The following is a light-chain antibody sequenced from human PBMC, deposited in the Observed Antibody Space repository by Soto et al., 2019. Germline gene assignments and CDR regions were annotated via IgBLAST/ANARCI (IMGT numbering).Light chain of an antibody. V-gene: IGLV2-14*01. Sequence: ALTQPASVSGTPGQSITISCTGSNSDVGIYDFVSWYQHHPGRAPKLIVSEVSHRPSGVSNRFSGSKSGNTASLTISRLQSEDEADYYCISYTSDDVRYVFGTGTKVTVL. J-gene: IGLJ1*01. CDR1: NSDVGIYDF. CDR2: EVS. CDR3: ISYTSDDVRYV.